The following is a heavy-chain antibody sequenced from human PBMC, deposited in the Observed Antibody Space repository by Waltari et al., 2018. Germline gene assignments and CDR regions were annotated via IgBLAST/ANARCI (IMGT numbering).Heavy chain of an antibody. CDR3: ATGGWGFFLGY. CDR2: ISNTGAYM. D-gene: IGHD7-27*01. CDR1: GLSVHTYN. J-gene: IGHJ4*02. Sequence: EVQLVESGGGLVRPGGSLRLPCAASGLSVHTYNMHWVRQAPGKGLEWVSSISNTGAYMHYADSVKGRFTISRDNAKNSLYLQLSSLRAEDTAMYYCATGGWGFFLGYWGQGTLVTVSS. V-gene: IGHV3-21*02.